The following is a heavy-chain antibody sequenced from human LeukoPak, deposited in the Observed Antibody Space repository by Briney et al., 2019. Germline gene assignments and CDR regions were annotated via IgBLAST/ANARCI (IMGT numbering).Heavy chain of an antibody. Sequence: SETLSLTCAVYGGSFSGYYWSWIRQPPGKGLEWIGEINHSGSTNYNPALKSRVTISVDTSKNQFSLKVTSVTAADTAVYYCARSVSHGFDVWGQGTMVTVSS. J-gene: IGHJ3*01. CDR2: INHSGST. V-gene: IGHV4-34*01. CDR1: GGSFSGYY. CDR3: ARSVSHGFDV.